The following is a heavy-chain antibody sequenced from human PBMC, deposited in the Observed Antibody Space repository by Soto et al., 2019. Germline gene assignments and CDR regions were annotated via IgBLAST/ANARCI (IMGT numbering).Heavy chain of an antibody. CDR3: ATGMLIRGHHYYMDV. D-gene: IGHD3-10*01. Sequence: LSLTCVISGDSVSGNRAAWHWIMQSPSRGLEWLGRTYYRSKWYIEYAPSVTGRMTINPDTSKNQFSLQFNSVTPEDTAVYYCATGMLIRGHHYYMDVWGQGTSVTVS. CDR2: TYYRSKWYI. CDR1: GDSVSGNRAA. J-gene: IGHJ6*03. V-gene: IGHV6-1*01.